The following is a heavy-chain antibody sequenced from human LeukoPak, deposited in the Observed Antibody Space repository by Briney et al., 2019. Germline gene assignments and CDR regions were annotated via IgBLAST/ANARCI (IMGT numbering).Heavy chain of an antibody. CDR3: ARDWGFGDSANWFDP. CDR1: GFTFSSYA. Sequence: GALRLSCAASGFTFSSYAMHWVRQAPGKGLEWVSYISSSSSTIYYADSVKGRFTISRDNAKNSLYLQMNSLRAEDTAVYYCARDWGFGDSANWFDPWGQGTLVTVSS. CDR2: ISSSSSTI. D-gene: IGHD3-10*01. V-gene: IGHV3-48*01. J-gene: IGHJ5*02.